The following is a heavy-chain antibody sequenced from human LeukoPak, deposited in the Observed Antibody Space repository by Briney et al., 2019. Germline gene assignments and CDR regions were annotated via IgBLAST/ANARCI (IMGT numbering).Heavy chain of an antibody. V-gene: IGHV3-23*01. Sequence: GGSLRLSCAASGFTFSSYAMSWVRQAPGKGLEWVSAISGSGGSTYYADSVKGRFTISRDNSKNTLYLQMNSLRAEDTAVYYCATMGIAVVNSFGYWGQGTLVTVSS. J-gene: IGHJ4*02. CDR3: ATMGIAVVNSFGY. CDR2: ISGSGGST. D-gene: IGHD6-19*01. CDR1: GFTFSSYA.